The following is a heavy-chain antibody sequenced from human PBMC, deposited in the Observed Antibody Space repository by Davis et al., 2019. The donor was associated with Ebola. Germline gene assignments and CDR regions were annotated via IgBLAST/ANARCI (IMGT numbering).Heavy chain of an antibody. CDR2: SARRRKR. Sequence: MPSETLSLTCAVSGGPISDYYWSWIRQPPGKGQERRGESARRRKRKYTPSLESRVTISVDTYKTQLSLTLRSWTAADTATYYCARHDWGGRADNFDYWGQGTLVTVSS. V-gene: IGHV4-59*01. CDR1: GGPISDYY. J-gene: IGHJ4*02. D-gene: IGHD7-27*01. CDR3: ARHDWGGRADNFDY.